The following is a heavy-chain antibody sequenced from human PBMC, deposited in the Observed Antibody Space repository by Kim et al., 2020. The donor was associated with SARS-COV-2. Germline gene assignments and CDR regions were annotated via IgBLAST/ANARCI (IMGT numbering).Heavy chain of an antibody. V-gene: IGHV3-7*01. CDR2: IKTDGSAQ. J-gene: IGHJ6*02. CDR1: GFTFSTHW. CDR3: GRDMDV. Sequence: GGSLRLSCAASGFTFSTHWMNWIRQAPGKGLEWVANIKTDGSAQYYVDSVKGRFTISRDNAKNSLYLQMISLRADDTAVYYCGRDMDVWGQGTTVTVSS.